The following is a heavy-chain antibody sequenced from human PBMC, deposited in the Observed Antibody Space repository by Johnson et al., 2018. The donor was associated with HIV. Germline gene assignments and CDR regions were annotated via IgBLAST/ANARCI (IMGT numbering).Heavy chain of an antibody. CDR3: TRGRHSLDAFDV. CDR1: GFTFSTYW. V-gene: IGHV3-74*02. J-gene: IGHJ3*01. Sequence: VQLVESGGVVVQSGGSLRLSCAASGFTFSTYWMNWVRQAPGKGLVWVSRLNSDGSRTDYADSVKGRFTISRDNAKNTLYLQMNSLRAEDTAVYYCTRGRHSLDAFDVWGQGTMVTVSS. D-gene: IGHD2-21*01. CDR2: LNSDGSRT.